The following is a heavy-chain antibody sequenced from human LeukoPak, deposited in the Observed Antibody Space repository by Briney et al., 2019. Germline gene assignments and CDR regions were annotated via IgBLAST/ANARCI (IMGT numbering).Heavy chain of an antibody. D-gene: IGHD2-2*01. CDR3: ARGVVPAAFPFDY. Sequence: PGGSLRLSCAASGFTFSSYSMNWVRQAPGKGLEWVSSISSSSSYIYYADSVKGRFTISRDNAKNSLYLQTNSLRAEDTAVYYCARGVVPAAFPFDYWGQGTLVTVSS. CDR1: GFTFSSYS. J-gene: IGHJ4*02. CDR2: ISSSSSYI. V-gene: IGHV3-21*01.